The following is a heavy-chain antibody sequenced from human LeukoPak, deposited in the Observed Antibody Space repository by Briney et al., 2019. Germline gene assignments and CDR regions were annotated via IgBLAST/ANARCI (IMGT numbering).Heavy chain of an antibody. D-gene: IGHD6-13*01. CDR1: GYTFTSYG. V-gene: IGHV1-18*01. J-gene: IGHJ4*02. CDR3: ARCIAAAGTYLFDY. CDR2: ISAYNGNT. Sequence: ASVKVSCKASGYTFTSYGISWVRQAPGQGLEWMGWISAYNGNTNYAQKLQGRVTMTTDTSTSTAYMELRSLRSDDTAVYYCARCIAAAGTYLFDYWGQGTLVTVSS.